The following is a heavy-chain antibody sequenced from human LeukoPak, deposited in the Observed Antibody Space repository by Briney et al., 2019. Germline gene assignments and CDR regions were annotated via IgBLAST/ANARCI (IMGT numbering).Heavy chain of an antibody. V-gene: IGHV3-23*01. Sequence: GGSLRLSCTASGFTFSSYAMSWVRQAPGKGLEWVSAISGSGGSTYYADSVKGRFTISRDNSKNTLYLQMNSLGAEDTAVYYCAKDRRFGGYDTKYNWFDPWGQGTLVTVSS. J-gene: IGHJ5*02. CDR3: AKDRRFGGYDTKYNWFDP. CDR2: ISGSGGST. CDR1: GFTFSSYA. D-gene: IGHD5-12*01.